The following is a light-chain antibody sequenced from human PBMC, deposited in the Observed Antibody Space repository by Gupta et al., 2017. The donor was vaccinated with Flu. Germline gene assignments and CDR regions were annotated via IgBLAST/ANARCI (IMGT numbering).Light chain of an antibody. CDR2: DVS. Sequence: QSALTQPASVSGSPGPSINISCTGTSSDVGAYKYVSWYQQHPGNAPKLMIYDVSNRPAGVSSRFSGSKSGNSASLTISGRPVEDDADYYCCSHTTSNNGVFGGGTKLTVL. CDR3: CSHTTSNNGV. V-gene: IGLV2-14*01. CDR1: SSDVGAYKY. J-gene: IGLJ3*02.